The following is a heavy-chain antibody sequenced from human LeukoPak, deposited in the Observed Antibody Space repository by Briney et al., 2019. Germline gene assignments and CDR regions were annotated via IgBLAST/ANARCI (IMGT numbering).Heavy chain of an antibody. CDR3: ARGGYSYGFWFWFDP. Sequence: PSETLSLTCAVYGGSFSGYYWSWIRQPPGKGLEWIGEINHSGSTNYNPSLKSRVTISVDTSKNQFSLKLSSVTAADTAVYYCARGGYSYGFWFWFDPWSQGTLVTVSS. V-gene: IGHV4-34*01. D-gene: IGHD5-18*01. J-gene: IGHJ5*02. CDR2: INHSGST. CDR1: GGSFSGYY.